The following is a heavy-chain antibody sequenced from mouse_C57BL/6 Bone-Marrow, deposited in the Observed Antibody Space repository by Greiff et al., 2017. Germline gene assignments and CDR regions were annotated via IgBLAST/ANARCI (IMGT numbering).Heavy chain of an antibody. CDR2: IYPGGGYT. D-gene: IGHD2-3*01. J-gene: IGHJ3*01. CDR3: ASYDGYDIVAY. V-gene: IGHV1-63*01. Sequence: QVQLQQSGAELVRPGTSVKMSCKASGYTFTNYWIGWAKQRPGHGLEWIGDIYPGGGYTNYNEKFKGKATLTADTSSSTAYMQFSSLTSEDSAVYYGASYDGYDIVAYWGQGTRVTVSA. CDR1: GYTFTNYW.